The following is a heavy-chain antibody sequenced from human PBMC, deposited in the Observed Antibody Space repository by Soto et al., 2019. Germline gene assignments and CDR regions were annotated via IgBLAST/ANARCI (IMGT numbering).Heavy chain of an antibody. D-gene: IGHD2-2*03. J-gene: IGHJ4*02. CDR3: ARTTWIFAISY. CDR1: SGSICSGDYY. V-gene: IGHV4-30-4*01. CDR2: IYYSGST. Sequence: SETMYLTSTVSSGSICSGDYYWSWIRQPPGKGLEWIGYIYYSGSTYYNPSLKSRVTISVDTSKNQFSLKLSSVTAADTAVYYCARTTWIFAISYWGQGTLVTVS.